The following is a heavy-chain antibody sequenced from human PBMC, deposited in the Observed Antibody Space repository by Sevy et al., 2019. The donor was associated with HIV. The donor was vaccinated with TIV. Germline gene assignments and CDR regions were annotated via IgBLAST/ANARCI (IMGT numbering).Heavy chain of an antibody. CDR3: ARGRCSSSGGICQRYYYGMDV. CDR2: IKQDGSEK. D-gene: IGHD2-15*01. J-gene: IGHJ6*02. Sequence: GGSLRLSCAASGFRFSDHGMSWVRQAPGRGLEWVANIKQDGSEKYYVDSVEGRFTISRDNAKTSMYLQMDSLRAEDSADYYCARGRCSSSGGICQRYYYGMDVWGLGTTVTVSS. V-gene: IGHV3-7*01. CDR1: GFRFSDHG.